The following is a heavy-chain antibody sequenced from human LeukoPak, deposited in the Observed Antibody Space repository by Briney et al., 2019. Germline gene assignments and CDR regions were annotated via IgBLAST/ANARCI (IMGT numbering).Heavy chain of an antibody. Sequence: ASVKVSCKASGYTFTGYYMHWVRQAPGQGLEWMGWINPNSGGTNYARKFQGRVTMTRDTSISTAYMELGRLRSDDTAVYYCARVLSRFQYYYDSSGYYYFDYWGQGTLVTVSS. J-gene: IGHJ4*02. V-gene: IGHV1-2*02. D-gene: IGHD3-22*01. CDR1: GYTFTGYY. CDR3: ARVLSRFQYYYDSSGYYYFDY. CDR2: INPNSGGT.